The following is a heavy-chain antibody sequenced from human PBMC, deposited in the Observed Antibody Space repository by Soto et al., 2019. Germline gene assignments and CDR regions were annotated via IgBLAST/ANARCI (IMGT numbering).Heavy chain of an antibody. J-gene: IGHJ4*02. V-gene: IGHV3-23*01. Sequence: EVQLLESGGGLVQPGGSLRLSCAASGFTFNNYAMGWVRQAPGKGLEWVSAITDSGDDTYYIDSVKGRFTISSDNSKSTWYLKMNSLRAEDTAIYYCAKLGSSSWSPHYYFDYWGQGTLVTVSS. CDR1: GFTFNNYA. D-gene: IGHD2-2*01. CDR3: AKLGSSSWSPHYYFDY. CDR2: ITDSGDDT.